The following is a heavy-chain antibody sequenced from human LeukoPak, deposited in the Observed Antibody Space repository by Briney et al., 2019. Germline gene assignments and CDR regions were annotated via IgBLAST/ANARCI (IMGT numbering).Heavy chain of an antibody. CDR1: GFTFSSYA. J-gene: IGHJ4*02. Sequence: TGGSLRLSCAASGFTFSSYAMHWVRQAPGKGLEWVSVIYSGGSTYYADSVKGRFTISRDNSKNTLYLQMNSLRAEDTAVYYCARIRLDSSGYPDYWGQGTLVTVSS. CDR3: ARIRLDSSGYPDY. CDR2: IYSGGST. V-gene: IGHV3-66*01. D-gene: IGHD3-22*01.